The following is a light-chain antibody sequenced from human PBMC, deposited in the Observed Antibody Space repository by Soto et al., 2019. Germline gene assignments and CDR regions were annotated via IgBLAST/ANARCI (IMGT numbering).Light chain of an antibody. J-gene: IGKJ4*01. V-gene: IGKV3-11*01. Sequence: DIVLTQSPATLSLSPGERATLSCRSSQSVSSSLAWYQQKPGQTPRLLIYDASNSATGIPARFNGSGSGTDFTLTVSTLEPEDFAVYYCQQPSNWPLTFGGGTKVEIK. CDR2: DAS. CDR1: QSVSSS. CDR3: QQPSNWPLT.